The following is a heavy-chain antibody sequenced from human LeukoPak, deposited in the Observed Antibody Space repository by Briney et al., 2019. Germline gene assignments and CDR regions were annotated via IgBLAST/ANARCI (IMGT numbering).Heavy chain of an antibody. Sequence: GGSLRLSCAASGFTFSSYWMHWVRQAPGKGLVWVSRINSDGSCTSYADSVKGRFTISRDNAKNTLYLQMNSLRAEDTAVYYCARVGRYNWNYAFDIWGQGTMVTVSS. D-gene: IGHD1-7*01. CDR1: GFTFSSYW. CDR3: ARVGRYNWNYAFDI. V-gene: IGHV3-74*01. CDR2: INSDGSCT. J-gene: IGHJ3*02.